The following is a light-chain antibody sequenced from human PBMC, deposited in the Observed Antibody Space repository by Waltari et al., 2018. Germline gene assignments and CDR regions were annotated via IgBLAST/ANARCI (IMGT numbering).Light chain of an antibody. CDR1: SSDVGGYTY. CDR3: SSYAGSNNLGV. CDR2: NVT. J-gene: IGLJ1*01. V-gene: IGLV2-14*03. Sequence: QSALTQPASVSGSPGQSITISCTGTSSDVGGYTYFSWYQRDPGKAPKLMIYNVTVRPSGVSNRFSGSKSGNTASLIISGLQAEDEADYYCSSYAGSNNLGVFGTGTKVTVL.